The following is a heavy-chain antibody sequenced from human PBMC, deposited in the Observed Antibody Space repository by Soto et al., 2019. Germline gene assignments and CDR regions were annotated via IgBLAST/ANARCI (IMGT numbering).Heavy chain of an antibody. CDR1: GFTFSSYA. V-gene: IGHV3-30-3*01. CDR2: ISYDGSNK. D-gene: IGHD6-13*01. Sequence: QVQLVESGGGVVQPGRSLRLSCAASGFTFSSYAMHWVRQAPGKGLEWVAVISYDGSNKYYADSVKGRFTISRDNSKNTLYLQMNSLRAEDTAVYYCSRVTGYSSSWVYCDYWGQGTLVTVSS. CDR3: SRVTGYSSSWVYCDY. J-gene: IGHJ4*02.